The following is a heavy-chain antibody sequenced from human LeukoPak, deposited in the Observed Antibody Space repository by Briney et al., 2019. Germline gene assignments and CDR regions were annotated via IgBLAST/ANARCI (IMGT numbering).Heavy chain of an antibody. CDR2: ISYDGSNK. J-gene: IGHJ4*02. CDR3: AKDLDY. CDR1: GFTFSSYG. Sequence: PGRSLRLSCAASGFTFSSYGMHWVRQAPGKGLEWVAVISYDGSNKYYADSVKSRFTISRDNSKNTLYLQMNSLRAEDTAVYYCAKDLDYWGQGTLVTVSS. V-gene: IGHV3-30*18.